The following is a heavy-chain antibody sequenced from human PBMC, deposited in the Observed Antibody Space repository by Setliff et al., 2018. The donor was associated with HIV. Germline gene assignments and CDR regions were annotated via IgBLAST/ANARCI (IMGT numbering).Heavy chain of an antibody. CDR2: ISATAGDT. Sequence: GSLRLSCAASGFSFRTYAMSWVRQAPGKGLEWVSAISATAGDTYYADSVKGRFTISRDNSKNTLYLQMNSLRAEDTAVYYCARDWNGSGRAMDVWGKGTAVTVSS. V-gene: IGHV3-23*01. D-gene: IGHD3-10*01. CDR3: ARDWNGSGRAMDV. J-gene: IGHJ6*03. CDR1: GFSFRTYA.